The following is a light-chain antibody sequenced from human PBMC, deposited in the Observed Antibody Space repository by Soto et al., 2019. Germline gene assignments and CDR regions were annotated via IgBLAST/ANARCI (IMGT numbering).Light chain of an antibody. CDR1: SSDVGGYNY. V-gene: IGLV2-8*01. J-gene: IGLJ1*01. CDR2: EVS. Sequence: SVLTQAPSASGSPGQSVTISCTGTSSDVGGYNYVSWYQQHPGKAPKLMIYEVSKRPSGVPDRFSGSKSGNTASLTVSGLQAEDEADYYCSSYAGSNNLRVFGTGTKVTVL. CDR3: SSYAGSNNLRV.